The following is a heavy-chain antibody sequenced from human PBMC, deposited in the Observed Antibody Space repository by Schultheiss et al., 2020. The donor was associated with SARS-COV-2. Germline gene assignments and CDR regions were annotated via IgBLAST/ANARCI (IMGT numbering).Heavy chain of an antibody. CDR3: AREGDYCSSTSCSHYYYYYMDV. D-gene: IGHD2-2*01. CDR2: IYYSGST. J-gene: IGHJ6*03. V-gene: IGHV4-59*12. CDR1: GGSFSGYY. Sequence: SETLSLTCAVYGGSFSGYYWSWIRQPPGKGLEWIGYIYYSGSTNYNPSLKSRVTISVDTSKNQFSLKLSSVTAADTAVYYCAREGDYCSSTSCSHYYYYYMDVWGKGTTVTVSS.